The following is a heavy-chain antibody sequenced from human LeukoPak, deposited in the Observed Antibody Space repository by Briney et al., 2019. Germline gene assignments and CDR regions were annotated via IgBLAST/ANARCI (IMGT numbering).Heavy chain of an antibody. D-gene: IGHD2-21*01. CDR3: ARAIRGGTLYYYYYMDV. Sequence: ASVKVSCKASGYTFTSYYMHWVRQAPGQGLEWMGIINPSGGSTSYAQKFQGRVTMTRDMSTSTVYMELSSLRSEDTAVYYCARAIRGGTLYYYYYMDVWGKGTTVTVSS. J-gene: IGHJ6*03. CDR2: INPSGGST. CDR1: GYTFTSYY. V-gene: IGHV1-46*01.